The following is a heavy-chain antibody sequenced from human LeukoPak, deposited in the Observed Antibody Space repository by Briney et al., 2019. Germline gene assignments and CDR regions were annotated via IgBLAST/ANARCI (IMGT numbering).Heavy chain of an antibody. Sequence: GGSLRLSCAASGFTFSSYSMNWVRQAPGKGLEWVSSISSSSSYIYYADSVKGRFTISRDNSRNSLYLQMKSLRSEDTALYYCAKDDNPYDSSGYFQFWGQGTLVTVSS. D-gene: IGHD3-22*01. CDR1: GFTFSSYS. J-gene: IGHJ4*02. CDR2: ISSSSSYI. V-gene: IGHV3-21*04. CDR3: AKDDNPYDSSGYFQF.